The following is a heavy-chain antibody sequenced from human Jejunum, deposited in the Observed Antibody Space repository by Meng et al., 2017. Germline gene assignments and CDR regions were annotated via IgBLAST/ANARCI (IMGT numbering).Heavy chain of an antibody. Sequence: LRQSGPRLVRALQTLSITSAITGDSVSRFSTACYWIRQSPSRGHEWLGRTYYRYKYYNNYELSVKRRITINPDTSKNQFSLQLNSVTPADTAIYYCARDWGDVRGGFDFWGQGTLVTVSS. CDR1: GDSVSRFSTA. CDR3: ARDWGDVRGGFDF. J-gene: IGHJ4*02. D-gene: IGHD3-10*02. CDR2: TYYRYKYYN. V-gene: IGHV6-1*02.